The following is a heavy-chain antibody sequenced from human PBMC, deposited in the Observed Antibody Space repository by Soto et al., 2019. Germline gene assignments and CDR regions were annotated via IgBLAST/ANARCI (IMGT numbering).Heavy chain of an antibody. J-gene: IGHJ6*02. CDR2: IWYDGTNT. Sequence: SGGSLRLSCEASGFTFSTYGMHWVRQAPGKGLQWVAVIWYDGTNTYYGDSVKGRFTISRDNSKNTLYLQMNSLRAEDTAVYYCARFHYDFWSGYYYGMDVWGQGTTVTVSS. D-gene: IGHD3-3*01. V-gene: IGHV3-33*01. CDR1: GFTFSTYG. CDR3: ARFHYDFWSGYYYGMDV.